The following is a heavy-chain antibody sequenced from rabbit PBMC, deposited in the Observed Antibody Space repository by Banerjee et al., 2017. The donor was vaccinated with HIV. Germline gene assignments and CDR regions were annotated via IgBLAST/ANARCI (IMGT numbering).Heavy chain of an antibody. CDR2: IHTGDGTT. D-gene: IGHD8-1*01. V-gene: IGHV1S45*01. CDR3: ARDTGSSFSSYGMDL. Sequence: LEESGGGLVKPGGTLTLTCTVSGFSFSSNWICWVRQAPGKGLEWIACIHTGDGTTYYATWAKGRFTISKTSSTTVTLQMTSLTAADTATYFCARDTGSSFSSYGMDLWGPGTLVTVS. J-gene: IGHJ6*01. CDR1: GFSFSSNW.